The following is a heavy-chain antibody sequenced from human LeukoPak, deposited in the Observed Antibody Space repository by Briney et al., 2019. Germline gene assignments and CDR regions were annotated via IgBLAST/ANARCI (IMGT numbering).Heavy chain of an antibody. J-gene: IGHJ4*02. V-gene: IGHV4-4*07. Sequence: SETLSLTCTVSGGSISSYFWSWIRQPAGKGLEWIGRIYTSGSTNYNPSLKSRVTISADKPTNQFSLKLSSVTAADTAVYYCARDRFGDLNYLDSWGQGTLVTVSS. CDR3: ARDRFGDLNYLDS. CDR1: GGSISSYF. D-gene: IGHD3-3*01. CDR2: IYTSGST.